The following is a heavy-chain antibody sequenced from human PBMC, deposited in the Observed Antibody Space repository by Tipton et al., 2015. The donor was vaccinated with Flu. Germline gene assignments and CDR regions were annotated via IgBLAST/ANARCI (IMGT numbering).Heavy chain of an antibody. Sequence: QLVQSGAEVKKPGASVNVSCKASGYTFTGYYIHWVRQAPGQGLEWMGIINPSGGDTNYAQKFQGRVTMTRDTSTSTVYMELSSLRSEDTAVYYCARGGRSVRPADYWGQGTLVTVSS. CDR2: INPSGGDT. J-gene: IGHJ4*02. V-gene: IGHV1-46*01. D-gene: IGHD1-1*01. CDR1: GYTFTGYY. CDR3: ARGGRSVRPADY.